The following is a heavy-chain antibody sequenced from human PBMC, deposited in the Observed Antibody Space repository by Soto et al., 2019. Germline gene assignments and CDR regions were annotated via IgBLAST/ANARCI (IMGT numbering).Heavy chain of an antibody. Sequence: GGSRRLSCAAAGFTFSRYETNWVRQAPGKGLEWVSYISSSLSTIYYADSVKGRFTISRDNAKNSLYLQMNSLRAEDSAVYYCARATGYSSAWDFDYWGQGTLVTVSS. V-gene: IGHV3-48*03. J-gene: IGHJ4*02. CDR2: ISSSLSTI. CDR3: ARATGYSSAWDFDY. CDR1: GFTFSRYE. D-gene: IGHD6-19*01.